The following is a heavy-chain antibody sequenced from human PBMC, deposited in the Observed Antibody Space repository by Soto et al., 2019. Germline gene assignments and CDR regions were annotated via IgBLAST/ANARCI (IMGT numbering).Heavy chain of an antibody. Sequence: PGGSLRLSCAASGFTFSDHYMEWARQAPGKGLEWVGRTRNKVDSYTTEYAASVRGRFTISRDDSKTSLYLQMNSLKTEDTALYYCATGTVGAMDYWGQGTLVTVSS. J-gene: IGHJ4*02. CDR3: ATGTVGAMDY. D-gene: IGHD1-26*01. CDR1: GFTFSDHY. CDR2: TRNKVDSYTT. V-gene: IGHV3-72*01.